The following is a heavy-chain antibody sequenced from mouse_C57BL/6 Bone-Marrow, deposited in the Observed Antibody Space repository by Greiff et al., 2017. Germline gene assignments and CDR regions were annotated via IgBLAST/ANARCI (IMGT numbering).Heavy chain of an antibody. J-gene: IGHJ1*03. Sequence: EVKLMESGPGLVKPSQSLSLTCSVTGYSITSGYYWNWIRQFPGNKLEWMGYISYDGSNNYNPSLKNRISITRDTSKNQFFLKLNSVTTEDTATYYCAREGIYYGSSYGYFDVWGTGTTVTVSS. D-gene: IGHD1-1*01. CDR1: GYSITSGYY. CDR2: ISYDGSN. CDR3: AREGIYYGSSYGYFDV. V-gene: IGHV3-6*01.